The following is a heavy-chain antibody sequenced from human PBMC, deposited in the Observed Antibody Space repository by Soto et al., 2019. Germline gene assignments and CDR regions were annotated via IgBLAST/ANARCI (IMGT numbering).Heavy chain of an antibody. D-gene: IGHD3-10*01. J-gene: IGHJ4*02. CDR3: ATLPRGQ. CDR2: IFYSGST. Sequence: QVQLQESGPGLVKPSETLSLTCTVSGGSISNYYWSWIRQPPGKGLEWIGYIFYSGSTKYNPSLKGRATISIDTRTHQVSLKLSSVTAEDQTVYSCATLPRGQGGQGTL. V-gene: IGHV4-59*08. CDR1: GGSISNYY.